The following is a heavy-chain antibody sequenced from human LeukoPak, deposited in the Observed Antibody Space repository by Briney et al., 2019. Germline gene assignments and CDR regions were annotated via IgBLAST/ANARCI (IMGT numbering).Heavy chain of an antibody. Sequence: SETLSLTCTVSGGSISSGDYYWSWIRQPPGKGLEWIGYIYYSGSTYYNPSLKSRVTISVDTTKNQFSLKLSSVTAADTAVYYCARAIITGTPPGYYYYGMDVWGQGTTVTVSS. CDR1: GGSISSGDYY. CDR3: ARAIITGTPPGYYYYGMDV. J-gene: IGHJ6*02. CDR2: IYYSGST. D-gene: IGHD1-20*01. V-gene: IGHV4-30-4*01.